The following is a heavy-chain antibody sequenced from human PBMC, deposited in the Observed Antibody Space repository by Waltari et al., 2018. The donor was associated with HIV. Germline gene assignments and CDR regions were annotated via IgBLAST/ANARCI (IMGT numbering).Heavy chain of an antibody. V-gene: IGHV4-39*07. CDR3: ARGYSSVLDY. CDR2: IYYSGST. J-gene: IGHJ4*02. Sequence: QLQLQESGPGLVKPSETLSLTCTVAGGSINSSSYYWGWIRQPPGKGLEWIGGIYYSGSTYYNPSLKSRVTISVDTSKNQFSLKLSSVTAADTAVYYCARGYSSVLDYWGQGTLVTVSS. D-gene: IGHD6-19*01. CDR1: GGSINSSSYY.